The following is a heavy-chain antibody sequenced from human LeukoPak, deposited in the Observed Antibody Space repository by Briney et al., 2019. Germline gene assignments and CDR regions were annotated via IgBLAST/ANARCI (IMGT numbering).Heavy chain of an antibody. CDR2: INHCGST. D-gene: IGHD3-10*01. J-gene: IGHJ4*02. CDR3: ARASITMVRGVIITSHFDY. V-gene: IGHV4-34*01. CDR1: GGSFSGYY. Sequence: SETLSLTCAVYGGSFSGYYWSWIRQPPGKGLEWIGEINHCGSTNYNPSLKSRVTISVDTSKNQFSLKLSSVTAADTAVYYCARASITMVRGVIITSHFDYWGQGTLVTVSS.